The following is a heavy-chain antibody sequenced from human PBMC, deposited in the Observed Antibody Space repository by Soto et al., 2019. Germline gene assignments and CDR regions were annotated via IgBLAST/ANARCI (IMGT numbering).Heavy chain of an antibody. CDR1: GFTFSSYG. D-gene: IGHD1-26*01. J-gene: IGHJ4*02. Sequence: GGSLRLSCVASGFTFSSYGMHWVRQAPGKGMEWVAIISYDGSNTYYADSVKGRFTISRDNSKNTLYLQMNSLRAEDTSVYYCAKEGGLSGSYYISSSYYFDYWGQGT. V-gene: IGHV3-30*18. CDR2: ISYDGSNT. CDR3: AKEGGLSGSYYISSSYYFDY.